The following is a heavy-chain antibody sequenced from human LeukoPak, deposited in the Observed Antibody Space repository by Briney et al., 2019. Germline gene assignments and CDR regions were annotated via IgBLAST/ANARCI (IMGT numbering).Heavy chain of an antibody. D-gene: IGHD6-13*01. CDR1: GFTFSTSA. CDR3: AKMYSSSWYFFDH. J-gene: IGHJ4*02. V-gene: IGHV3-23*01. CDR2: ISSYGGTT. Sequence: GGSLRLSCAASGFTFSTSAMSRVRQAPGKGLEWVSTISSYGGTTYYADSVKGRFTISRDTSKNTLYLQMMSLRAEDTAVYFCAKMYSSSWYFFDHWGQGALVTVSS.